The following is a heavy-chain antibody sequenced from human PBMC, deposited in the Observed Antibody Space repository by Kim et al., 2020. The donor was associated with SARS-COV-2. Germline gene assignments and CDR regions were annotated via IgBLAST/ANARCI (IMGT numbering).Heavy chain of an antibody. J-gene: IGHJ3*02. V-gene: IGHV3-33*01. D-gene: IGHD5-18*01. CDR2: IWSHGGNK. Sequence: GGSLRLSCAASGFTFSLYDMHWVRQAPGKGLEWVAVIWSHGGNKYYADSVKGRFTISRDNSKNTLYLQMNIVRAEDTAVYYCAREELDTSIINDAFDIWGQGTMVTVSS. CDR1: GFTFSLYD. CDR3: AREELDTSIINDAFDI.